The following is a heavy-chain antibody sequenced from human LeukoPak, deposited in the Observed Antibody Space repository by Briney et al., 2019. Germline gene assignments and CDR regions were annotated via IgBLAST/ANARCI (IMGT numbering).Heavy chain of an antibody. D-gene: IGHD2-2*01. CDR2: TYYRSTWYN. V-gene: IGHV6-1*01. Sequence: SQTLSLTCAISGDSVSSNSVTWNWIRQSPSRGLEWLGRTYYRSTWYNDYAVSVRGRVTVNPDTSKNQFSLHLNPVTPEDTAVYYCARRLTQYDCFDPWGQGILVTVSS. CDR3: ARRLTQYDCFDP. J-gene: IGHJ5*02. CDR1: GDSVSSNSVT.